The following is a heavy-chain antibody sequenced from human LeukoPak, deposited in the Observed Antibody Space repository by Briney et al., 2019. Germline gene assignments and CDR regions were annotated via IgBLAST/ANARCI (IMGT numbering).Heavy chain of an antibody. Sequence: SETLSLTCTVSGGSISSYYWSWIRQPPGKGLEWIGYIYYSGSTNYNPSLKSRVTISVDTSKNQFSLKLSSATAADTAVYYCATAPITIFGVAQYYFDYWGQGTLVTVSS. CDR2: IYYSGST. CDR1: GGSISSYY. V-gene: IGHV4-59*01. D-gene: IGHD3-3*01. CDR3: ATAPITIFGVAQYYFDY. J-gene: IGHJ4*02.